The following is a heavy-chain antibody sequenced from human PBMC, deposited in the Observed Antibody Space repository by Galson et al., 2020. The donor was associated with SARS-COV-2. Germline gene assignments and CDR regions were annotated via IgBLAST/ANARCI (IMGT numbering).Heavy chain of an antibody. CDR2: ISSSGSTI. V-gene: IGHV3-11*01. D-gene: IGHD3-10*01. CDR1: GFTFSDYY. J-gene: IGHJ3*02. CDR3: ARAPHPEIYYGSFAFDI. Sequence: NSGGSLRLSCAASGFTFSDYYISWIRQAPGKGLEWVSYISSSGSTIYYADSVKGRFTISRDNAKNSLYLQMNSLRAEDTAVYYCARAPHPEIYYGSFAFDIWGQGTMVTVSS.